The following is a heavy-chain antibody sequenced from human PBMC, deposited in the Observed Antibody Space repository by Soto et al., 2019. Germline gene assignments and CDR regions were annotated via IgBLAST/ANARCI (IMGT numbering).Heavy chain of an antibody. V-gene: IGHV4-31*03. CDR1: GGSISSGGYY. J-gene: IGHJ4*02. CDR3: AARGYDILTGYYGAYYFDY. CDR2: IYYSGST. Sequence: QVQLQESGPGLVKPSQTLSLTCTVSGGSISSGGYYRSWIRQHPGKGLEWIGYIYYSGSTYYNPSLKSRVTISVDTSKNQFSLKLSSVTAADTAVYYCAARGYDILTGYYGAYYFDYWGQGTLVTVSS. D-gene: IGHD3-9*01.